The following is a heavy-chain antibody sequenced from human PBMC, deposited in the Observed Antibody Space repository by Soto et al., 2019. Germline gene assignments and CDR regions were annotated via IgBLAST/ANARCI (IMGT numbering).Heavy chain of an antibody. Sequence: QVQLHQWGAGLLKPSETLSLTCSVYGESFSGFFWTWVRLPPGQGLEWIGEMNRGGSSNYNPSLNHRDNISVDAAQNQLPPALTSVTPADTGVVFRARKIPGYRQVLDVWGKGTTVTVSS. J-gene: IGHJ6*04. CDR2: MNRGGSS. D-gene: IGHD3-16*02. CDR3: ARKIPGYRQVLDV. CDR1: GESFSGFF. V-gene: IGHV4-34*01.